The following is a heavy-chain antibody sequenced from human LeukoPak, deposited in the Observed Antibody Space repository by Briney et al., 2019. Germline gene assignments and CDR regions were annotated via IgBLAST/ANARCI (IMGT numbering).Heavy chain of an antibody. CDR3: ARDYWAED. CDR1: GCTFSNAW. V-gene: IGHV3-15*01. J-gene: IGHJ4*02. D-gene: IGHD2-8*02. Sequence: GGSLRLSCAASGCTFSNAWMSWVRQAPGKGLEWVGRIKSKTDGGTTDYAAPVKGRFTISRDDSKNTLYLQMNSLRAEDTAVYYCARDYWAEDWGQGTLVTVSS. CDR2: IKSKTDGGTT.